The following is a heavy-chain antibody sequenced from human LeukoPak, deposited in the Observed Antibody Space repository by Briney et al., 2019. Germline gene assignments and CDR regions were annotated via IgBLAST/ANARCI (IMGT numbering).Heavy chain of an antibody. CDR2: ISAYNGNT. D-gene: IGHD3-9*01. CDR3: ARENVLRYPRGAFDI. J-gene: IGHJ3*02. CDR1: GYTFTSYG. Sequence: ASVKVSCKASGYTFTSYGISWVRQAPGQGLEWMGWISAYNGNTNYAQKLQGRVTMTTDTSTSTAYMELRSPRSDDTAIYYCARENVLRYPRGAFDIWGHGTMVTVSS. V-gene: IGHV1-18*01.